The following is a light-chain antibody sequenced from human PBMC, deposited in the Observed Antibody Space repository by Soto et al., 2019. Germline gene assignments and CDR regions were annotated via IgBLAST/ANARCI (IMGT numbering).Light chain of an antibody. J-gene: IGKJ4*01. CDR3: QQYNNWPLT. Sequence: EILMTQSPATLSVSPGERATLSCRASHRVAGYLAWYQQKPGQAPRLIIYDASTRATGIPARFSGSGSGTLFTLTISSLQSEDFAVYYCQQYNNWPLTFGGGTKVEI. V-gene: IGKV3-15*01. CDR2: DAS. CDR1: HRVAGY.